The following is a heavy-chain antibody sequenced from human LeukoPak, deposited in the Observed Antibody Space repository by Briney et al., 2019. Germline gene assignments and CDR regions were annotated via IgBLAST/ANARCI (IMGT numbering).Heavy chain of an antibody. D-gene: IGHD5-12*01. CDR2: IHYSGTT. V-gene: IGHV4-59*08. J-gene: IGHJ4*02. CDR3: ARMGGYSGYATH. CDR1: GGSISTYY. Sequence: PSETLSHTCTVSGGSISTYYWSWIRQPPGKGLEWIGYIHYSGTTNYNPSLKNRVTISLDTSKNQFSLNLGSVTAADTAVYFCARMGGYSGYATHWGQGTLVTVSS.